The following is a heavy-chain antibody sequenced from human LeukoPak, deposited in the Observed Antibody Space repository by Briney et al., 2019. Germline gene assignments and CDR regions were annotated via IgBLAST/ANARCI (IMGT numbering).Heavy chain of an antibody. CDR3: ANLLVGATTVNAFDI. Sequence: GGSLRLSCAASGFTFSSYGMHWVRQAPGKGLGWVAFIRYDGSNKYYADSVKGRFTISRDNSKNTLYLQMNSLRAEDTAVYYCANLLVGATTVNAFDIWGQGTMVTVSS. J-gene: IGHJ3*02. D-gene: IGHD1-26*01. V-gene: IGHV3-30*02. CDR2: IRYDGSNK. CDR1: GFTFSSYG.